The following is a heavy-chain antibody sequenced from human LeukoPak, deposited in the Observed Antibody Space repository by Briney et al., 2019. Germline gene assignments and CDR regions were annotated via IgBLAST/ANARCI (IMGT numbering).Heavy chain of an antibody. CDR1: GYSFTSYW. Sequence: GESLKISCKGSGYSFTSYWIGWVRQMPGKGLEWMGIIFSGDSDTRYSPSFQGQVTISADKSISTAYLQWSSLKASDTAMYYCARGPFTGYPRNPATLSDYYFDYWGQGTLVTVSS. J-gene: IGHJ4*02. CDR2: IFSGDSDT. CDR3: ARGPFTGYPRNPATLSDYYFDY. V-gene: IGHV5-51*01. D-gene: IGHD3-9*01.